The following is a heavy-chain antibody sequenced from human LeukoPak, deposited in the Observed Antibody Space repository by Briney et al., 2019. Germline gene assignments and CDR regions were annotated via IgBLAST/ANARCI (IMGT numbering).Heavy chain of an antibody. V-gene: IGHV4-59*01. J-gene: IGHJ4*02. CDR1: GGYISSYS. D-gene: IGHD3-10*01. CDR2: IYYSGNT. CDR3: AKTAKYYYGSETYYFFEY. Sequence: SETLSLTCTVSGGYISSYSWSWIRQPPGKGLEWIGYIYYSGNTNYNPSLKSRVTISLDTSQNQFSLKLTSVTPADTAVYYCAKTAKYYYGSETYYFFEYWGQGTLVTVSS.